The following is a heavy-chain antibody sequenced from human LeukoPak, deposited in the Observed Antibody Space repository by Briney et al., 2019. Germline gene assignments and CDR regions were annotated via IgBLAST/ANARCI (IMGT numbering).Heavy chain of an antibody. CDR2: IYPTDANS. J-gene: IGHJ4*02. Sequence: GESLKISCQGSGSPFTKYGIGWVRQLPGKGLEWMGIIYPTDANSRYSPSFQGQVTISVDKSMSTASLQWSSLKASDTAMYSCTRHAGRWLVPDHWGQGTLVTVSS. V-gene: IGHV5-51*01. D-gene: IGHD6-19*01. CDR1: GSPFTKYG. CDR3: TRHAGRWLVPDH.